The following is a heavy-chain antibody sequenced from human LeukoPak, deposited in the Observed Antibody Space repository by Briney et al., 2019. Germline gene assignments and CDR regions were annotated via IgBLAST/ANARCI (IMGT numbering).Heavy chain of an antibody. V-gene: IGHV3-33*01. D-gene: IGHD2-15*01. CDR1: GFTFSSYG. Sequence: GRSLRLSCAASGFTFSSYGMHWVRQAPGKGLEWVAVIWYDGNNKYYADSVKGRFTISRDNSKNTLYLQMNSLRAEDTAVYYCARVNGGKVVGYYFDYWGQGTLVTVSS. CDR2: IWYDGNNK. CDR3: ARVNGGKVVGYYFDY. J-gene: IGHJ4*02.